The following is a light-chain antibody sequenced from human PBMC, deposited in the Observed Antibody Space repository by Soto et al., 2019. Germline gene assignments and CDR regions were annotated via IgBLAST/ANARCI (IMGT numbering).Light chain of an antibody. CDR1: SSDVGGYDS. J-gene: IGLJ1*01. CDR2: GVS. V-gene: IGLV2-14*01. CDR3: SSYTSVSSYV. Sequence: QSVLTQPASVSGSPGQSIAISCTGTSSDVGGYDSVCWYQQHPGKAPKLIIFGVSNRPSGVSNRFSGSKSGNTASLTISGLQADDDADYYCSSYTSVSSYVFGTGTKVTVL.